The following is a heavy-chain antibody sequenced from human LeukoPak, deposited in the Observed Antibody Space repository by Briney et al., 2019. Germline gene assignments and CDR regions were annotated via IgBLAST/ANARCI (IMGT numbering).Heavy chain of an antibody. CDR1: GYTFTGYY. CDR3: AREAGIAAAGYYYYGMDV. J-gene: IGHJ6*02. CDR2: INPSSGGT. Sequence: ASVKVSCKASGYTFTGYYMHWVRQAPGQGLEWMGWINPSSGGTNYAQKFQGRVTMTRDTSISTAYMELSRLRSDDTAVYYCAREAGIAAAGYYYYGMDVWGQGTTVTVSS. V-gene: IGHV1-2*02. D-gene: IGHD6-13*01.